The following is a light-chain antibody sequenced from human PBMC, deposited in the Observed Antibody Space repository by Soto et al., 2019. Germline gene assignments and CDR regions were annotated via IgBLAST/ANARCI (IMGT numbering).Light chain of an antibody. CDR2: DAS. CDR1: RSVNNF. J-gene: IGKJ4*01. CDR3: HQRAVWPPT. Sequence: EVVLTQSPVTLSLSPGERATLSCRASRSVNNFVAWYQQKPGQAPSRLISDASNRATRIPDRFSGSGSGTDFTLTITSLEPEDFAVYYCHQRAVWPPTFGGGTTVEIK. V-gene: IGKV3-11*01.